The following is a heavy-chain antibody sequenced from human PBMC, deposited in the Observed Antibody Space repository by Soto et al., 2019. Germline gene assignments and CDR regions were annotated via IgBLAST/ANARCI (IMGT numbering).Heavy chain of an antibody. CDR1: GDSVSSNSAA. V-gene: IGHV6-1*01. CDR3: ARDQAYSSGWRDAFDI. CDR2: TYYRSKWYN. J-gene: IGHJ3*02. Sequence: SQTLSLTCAISGDSVSSNSAAWNWIRQSPSRGLEWLGRTYYRSKWYNDYAVSVKSRITINPDTSKNQFSLQLNSVTPEDTAVYDCARDQAYSSGWRDAFDIWGQGTMVTVSS. D-gene: IGHD6-19*01.